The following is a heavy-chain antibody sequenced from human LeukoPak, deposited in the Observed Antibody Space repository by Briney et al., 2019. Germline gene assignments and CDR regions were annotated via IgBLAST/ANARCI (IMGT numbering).Heavy chain of an antibody. CDR2: ISAYNGNT. Sequence: ASVKVSCKASGYTFTSYGISWVRQAPGQGLEWVGWISAYNGNTNYAQKLQGRVTMTTDTSTSTAYMELRSLRSDDTAVYYCARKVDTAMVQDFDYWGQGTLVTVSS. CDR3: ARKVDTAMVQDFDY. V-gene: IGHV1-18*01. D-gene: IGHD5-18*01. J-gene: IGHJ4*02. CDR1: GYTFTSYG.